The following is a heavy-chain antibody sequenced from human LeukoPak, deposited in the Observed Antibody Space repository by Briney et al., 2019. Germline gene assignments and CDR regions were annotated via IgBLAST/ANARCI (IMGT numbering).Heavy chain of an antibody. J-gene: IGHJ4*02. CDR2: IYYSGST. CDR1: GGSISSYY. Sequence: SETLSLTCTVSGGSISSYYWSWIRQPPGKGLEWIGYIYYSGSTNYNPSLKSRVTISVDTSKNQFSLKLSSMTAADTAVYYCAGGGSSGSFDYWGQGTLVTVSS. D-gene: IGHD3-22*01. V-gene: IGHV4-59*01. CDR3: AGGGSSGSFDY.